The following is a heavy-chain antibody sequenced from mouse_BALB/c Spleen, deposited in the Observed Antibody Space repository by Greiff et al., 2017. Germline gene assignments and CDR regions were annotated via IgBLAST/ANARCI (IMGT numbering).Heavy chain of an antibody. J-gene: IGHJ2*01. V-gene: IGHV5-17*02. Sequence: EVKLVESGGGLVQPGGSRKLSCAASGFTFSSFGMHWVRQAPEKGLEWVAYISSGSSTIYYADTVKGRFTISRDNPKNTLFLQMTSLRSEDTAMYYCARGRYNYGSSFLDYWGQGTTLTVSS. CDR1: GFTFSSFG. D-gene: IGHD1-1*01. CDR3: ARGRYNYGSSFLDY. CDR2: ISSGSSTI.